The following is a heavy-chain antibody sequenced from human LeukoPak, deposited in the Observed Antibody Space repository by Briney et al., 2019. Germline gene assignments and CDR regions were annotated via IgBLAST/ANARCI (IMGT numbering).Heavy chain of an antibody. CDR3: ARSGHQNFDY. D-gene: IGHD1-14*01. V-gene: IGHV1-69*05. Sequence: ASVRVSCKASGGTFSSYAISWVRQAPGQGLEWMGRIIPIFGTANYAQKFQGRVTITTDESTSTVYMELSSLRSEDTAVYYCARSGHQNFDYWGQGTLVTVSS. CDR1: GGTFSSYA. J-gene: IGHJ4*02. CDR2: IIPIFGTA.